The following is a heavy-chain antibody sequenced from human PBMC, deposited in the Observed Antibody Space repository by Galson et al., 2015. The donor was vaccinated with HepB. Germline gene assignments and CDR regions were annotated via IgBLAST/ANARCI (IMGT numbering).Heavy chain of an antibody. CDR2: ISSSSSYI. J-gene: IGHJ4*02. CDR3: ARDLRLLLHEYPYHDY. D-gene: IGHD2-15*01. CDR1: GFTFSSYS. V-gene: IGHV3-21*01. Sequence: SLRLSCAASGFTFSSYSMNWVRQAPGKGLEWVSSISSSSSYIYYADSVKGRFTISRDNAKNSLYLQMNSLRAEDTAVYYCARDLRLLLHEYPYHDYWGQGTLVTVSS.